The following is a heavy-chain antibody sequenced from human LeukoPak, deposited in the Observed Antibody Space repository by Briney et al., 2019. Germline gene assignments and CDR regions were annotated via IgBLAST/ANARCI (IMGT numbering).Heavy chain of an antibody. CDR1: GYSFTSYW. Sequence: GESLKISCKGSGYSFTSYWIGWVRQMPGKGLEWMGNIYPGDSDARYSPSFQGQVTISADKSISTAYLQWSSLKASDTAMYYCARGEYCSGGSCYFDYWGQGTLVTVSS. D-gene: IGHD2-15*01. V-gene: IGHV5-51*01. J-gene: IGHJ4*02. CDR3: ARGEYCSGGSCYFDY. CDR2: IYPGDSDA.